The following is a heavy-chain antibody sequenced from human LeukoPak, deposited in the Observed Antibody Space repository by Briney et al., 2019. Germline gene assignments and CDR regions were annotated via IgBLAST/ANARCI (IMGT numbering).Heavy chain of an antibody. CDR2: IRYDGSNK. D-gene: IGHD3-22*01. Sequence: GGSLRFSCAASRYTFSSYGMHWVRQAPGKGLEWVAFIRYDGSNKYYADSVKGRFTISRDNSKNTLYLQMNSLRAEDTAVYYRAKDRPLDYYDSSGYVDYWGQGTLVTVSS. V-gene: IGHV3-30*02. J-gene: IGHJ4*02. CDR1: RYTFSSYG. CDR3: AKDRPLDYYDSSGYVDY.